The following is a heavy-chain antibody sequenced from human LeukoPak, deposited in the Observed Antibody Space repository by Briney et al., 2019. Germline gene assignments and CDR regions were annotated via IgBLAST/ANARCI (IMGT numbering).Heavy chain of an antibody. Sequence: SETLSLTCTVSGGSISSYYWSWVRQPPGKGLEWIGFVYYTGSTNYNPSLKSRVTISVDTSKNQFSLKLSSVTAADTAVYYCASGETTVTTGFDYWGQGTLVTVSS. CDR2: VYYTGST. V-gene: IGHV4-59*12. CDR3: ASGETTVTTGFDY. J-gene: IGHJ4*02. CDR1: GGSISSYY. D-gene: IGHD4-11*01.